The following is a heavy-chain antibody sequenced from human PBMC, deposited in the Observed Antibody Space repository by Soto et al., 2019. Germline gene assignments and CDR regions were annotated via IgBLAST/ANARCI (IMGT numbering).Heavy chain of an antibody. CDR3: ARDEMLGASYYYYGMDV. CDR1: GGSLKSGGYY. V-gene: IGHV4-31*02. CDR2: IYYTGRT. Sequence: SETLSLTCTVSGGSLKSGGYYWSWIRQHPGRGLEWIGYIYYTGRTYYNPSLESRVTFSVDTSKNQFSLKLSSVTAADTAVYYCARDEMLGASYYYYGMDVWGQGTTVTVSS. D-gene: IGHD3-10*02. J-gene: IGHJ6*02.